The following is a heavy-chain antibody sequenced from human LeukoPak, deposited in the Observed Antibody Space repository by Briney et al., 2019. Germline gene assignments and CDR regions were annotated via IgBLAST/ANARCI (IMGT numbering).Heavy chain of an antibody. D-gene: IGHD3-10*01. Sequence: GGSLRLSCAASGFTFDDYAMHWVRQAPGKGLEWVSGIRWNSGSIGYADSVKGRFTISRDNAKNSLYLQMNSLRAEDTALYYCAKEGTRFGELSYWGQGTLVTVSS. J-gene: IGHJ4*02. CDR1: GFTFDDYA. CDR3: AKEGTRFGELSY. CDR2: IRWNSGSI. V-gene: IGHV3-9*01.